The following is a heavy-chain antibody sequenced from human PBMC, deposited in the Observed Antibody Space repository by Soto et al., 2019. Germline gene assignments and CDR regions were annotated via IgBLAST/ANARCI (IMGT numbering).Heavy chain of an antibody. J-gene: IGHJ6*02. V-gene: IGHV4-34*01. CDR2: INHSGST. CDR1: GGSFSGYY. Sequence: SETLSLTCAVYGGSFSGYYWSWIRQPPGKGLEWIGEINHSGSTNYNPSLKSRVTISVDTSKNQFSLKLSSVTAADTAVYYCAIGSIGHDFWSGYRYYYYGMDVWGQGTTVTVSS. D-gene: IGHD3-3*01. CDR3: AIGSIGHDFWSGYRYYYYGMDV.